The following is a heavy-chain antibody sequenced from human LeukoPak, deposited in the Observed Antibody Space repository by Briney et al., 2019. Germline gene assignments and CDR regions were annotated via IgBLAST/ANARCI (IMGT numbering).Heavy chain of an antibody. D-gene: IGHD1-26*01. J-gene: IGHJ4*02. CDR3: AKGLISSATYFSYFDY. V-gene: IGHV3-30*02. CDR1: GFTFSSYG. Sequence: GGSLRLSCAASGFTFSSYGMHWVRQAPGKGLEWVAFIRYDGSNKYYADSVKGRFTISRDNSKNTLYLQMNSLRAEDTAVYYCAKGLISSATYFSYFDYWGQGTLVTVSS. CDR2: IRYDGSNK.